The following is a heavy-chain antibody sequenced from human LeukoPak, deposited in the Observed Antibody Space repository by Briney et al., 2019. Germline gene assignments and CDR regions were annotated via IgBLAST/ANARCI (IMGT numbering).Heavy chain of an antibody. CDR1: GDSVSSNSAA. CDR3: ARAYYYDSSGYYSGAFDI. V-gene: IGHV6-1*01. J-gene: IGHJ3*02. Sequence: SQTLSLTCAISGDSVSSNSAAWNWIRQSPSRGLEWLGRTYYRSKWYNDYAVSVKSRITINPDTSKNQFSLQLNSATPEDTAVYYCARAYYYDSSGYYSGAFDIWGQGTMVTVSS. D-gene: IGHD3-22*01. CDR2: TYYRSKWYN.